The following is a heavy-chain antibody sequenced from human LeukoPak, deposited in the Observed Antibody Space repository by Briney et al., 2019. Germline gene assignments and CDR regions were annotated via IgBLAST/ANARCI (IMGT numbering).Heavy chain of an antibody. J-gene: IGHJ4*02. CDR1: GFTFSSYG. Sequence: GRSLRLSCAASGFTFSSYGMHWVRQAPGKGLEWVAVIWSDGSNKYYAEAVKGRFTISRDYSKNALFLRMNSLRAEDTAVYYCARVFSGWSFDYWGQGTLVTVSS. D-gene: IGHD6-19*01. CDR3: ARVFSGWSFDY. CDR2: IWSDGSNK. V-gene: IGHV3-33*01.